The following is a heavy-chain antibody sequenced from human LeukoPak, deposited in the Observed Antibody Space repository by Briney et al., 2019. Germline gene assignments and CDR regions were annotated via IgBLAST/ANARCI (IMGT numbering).Heavy chain of an antibody. CDR3: ARHVFRWLLNSFDP. J-gene: IGHJ5*02. Sequence: PSETLSLTCTVSDGSINSTSSYWGWVRQPPGKGLEWLGSIDYSGSTSYNPSLKSRVTISVETSKNKVSLRLSSVTAADTAVYYCARHVFRWLLNSFDPWGQGTLVTVSS. D-gene: IGHD2-15*01. CDR1: DGSINSTSSY. V-gene: IGHV4-39*01. CDR2: IDYSGST.